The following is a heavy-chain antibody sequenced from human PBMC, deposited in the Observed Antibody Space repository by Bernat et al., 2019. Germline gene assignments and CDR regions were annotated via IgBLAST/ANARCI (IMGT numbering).Heavy chain of an antibody. CDR1: GFTFSSYA. Sequence: EVQLLESGGGLVQPGGSLRLSCAASGFTFSSYAMNWVRQTPGKGLEWVSAIGGNGDDTYYADSVKGRFTISRDNAKNSLYLQMNSLRAEDTAVYYCARPLDSSRDWYFDLWGRGTLVTVSS. CDR3: ARPLDSSRDWYFDL. V-gene: IGHV3-23*01. D-gene: IGHD6-13*01. CDR2: IGGNGDDT. J-gene: IGHJ2*01.